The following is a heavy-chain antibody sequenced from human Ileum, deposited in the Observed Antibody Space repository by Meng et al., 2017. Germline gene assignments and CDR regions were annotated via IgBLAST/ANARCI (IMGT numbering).Heavy chain of an antibody. CDR3: ARSYYYSSSYYYRLDD. CDR1: GFTFSSYG. D-gene: IGHD3-22*01. V-gene: IGHV3-33*01. Sequence: GESLKISCAASGFTFSSYGMHWVRQAPGKGLEWVAVIWYDGSNKYYADSVKGRFTISRNNSKNTLYLQMNSLRDEDTAVYYCARSYYYSSSYYYRLDDWGQGTLVTVSS. CDR2: IWYDGSNK. J-gene: IGHJ4*02.